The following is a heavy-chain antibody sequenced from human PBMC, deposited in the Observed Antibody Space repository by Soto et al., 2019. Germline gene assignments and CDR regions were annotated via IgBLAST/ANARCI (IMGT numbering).Heavy chain of an antibody. V-gene: IGHV1-69*13. Sequence: SVKVSCKASGGTFSSYAISWVRQAPGQGLEWMGGIIPIFGTANYAQKFQGRVTITADESTSTAYMELSSLRSEDTAVYYCASRGYCISTSCYYGMDVWGQGTTVTVSS. CDR2: IIPIFGTA. D-gene: IGHD2-2*01. J-gene: IGHJ6*02. CDR1: GGTFSSYA. CDR3: ASRGYCISTSCYYGMDV.